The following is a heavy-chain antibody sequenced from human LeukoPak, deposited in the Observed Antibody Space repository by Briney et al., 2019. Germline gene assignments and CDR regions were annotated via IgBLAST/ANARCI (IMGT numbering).Heavy chain of an antibody. CDR2: VHRSGDT. V-gene: IGHV4-4*07. Sequence: SETLSLTCSVSGGSISSYYWSWIRQPAGKGLEWIGRVHRSGDTNYNPSLKSRLTMSVETSKNQISLRLRSVSAADTAVYYCARDDFEYSVHYGMDVRGQGTTVTVSS. J-gene: IGHJ6*02. D-gene: IGHD3-9*01. CDR1: GGSISSYY. CDR3: ARDDFEYSVHYGMDV.